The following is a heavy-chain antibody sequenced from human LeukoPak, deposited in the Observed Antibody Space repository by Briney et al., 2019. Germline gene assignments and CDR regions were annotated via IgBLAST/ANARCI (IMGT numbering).Heavy chain of an antibody. CDR1: GYTFTSYG. J-gene: IGHJ4*02. Sequence: GASVKVSRKASGYTFTSYGISWVRQAPGQGLEWMGWISAYNGNTNYAQKLQGRVTMTTDTSTSTAYMELRSLRSDDTAVYYCAREIGPIQLHLWGSAFDYWGQGTLVTVSS. CDR3: AREIGPIQLHLWGSAFDY. V-gene: IGHV1-18*01. D-gene: IGHD5-24*01. CDR2: ISAYNGNT.